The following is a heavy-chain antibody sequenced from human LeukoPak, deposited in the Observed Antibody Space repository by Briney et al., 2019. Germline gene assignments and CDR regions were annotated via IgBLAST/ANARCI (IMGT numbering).Heavy chain of an antibody. V-gene: IGHV3-43*01. CDR1: GFTFDYFT. CDR2: ISLDGNNA. CDR3: AKGRRRGYAYGTIDS. J-gene: IGHJ4*02. D-gene: IGHD5-18*01. Sequence: GGSLRLSCAASGFTFDYFTMYWVRQSPGKGLEWVSLISLDGNNAYYADSVRGRFTISRDNSKIFLYLQMNSLTSEDTALYYCAKGRRRGYAYGTIDSWGQGTLVTVSS.